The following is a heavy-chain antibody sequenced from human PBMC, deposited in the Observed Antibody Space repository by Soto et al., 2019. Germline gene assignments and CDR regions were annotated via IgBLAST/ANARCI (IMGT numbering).Heavy chain of an antibody. CDR2: ISSSSSST. CDR3: ARDRGGGSIFGGHYGMDV. V-gene: IGHV3-11*06. J-gene: IGHJ6*02. D-gene: IGHD3-3*01. Sequence: QVQLLESGGGLVKPGGSLRLSCAASGFIFRDFYMSWIRQVPGKGLEWLSKISSSSSSTDYADSVKGRFTISRGNAKNSLYLQMSSLRAEDTAVYYCARDRGGGSIFGGHYGMDVWGQGTTVTVSS. CDR1: GFIFRDFY.